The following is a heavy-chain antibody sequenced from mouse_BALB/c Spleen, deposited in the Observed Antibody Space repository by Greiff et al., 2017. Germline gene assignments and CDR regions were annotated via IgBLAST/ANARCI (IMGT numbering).Heavy chain of an antibody. CDR2: ISSGSSTI. CDR1: GFTFSSFG. J-gene: IGHJ4*01. CDR3: ARSGGNYRKAMDY. V-gene: IGHV5-17*02. Sequence: EVQLVESGGGLVQPGGSRKLSCAASGFTFSSFGMHWVRQAPEKGLEWVAYISSGSSTIYYADTVKGRFTISRDNPKNTLFLQMTSLRSEDTAMYYCARSGGNYRKAMDYWGQGTSVTVSS. D-gene: IGHD1-1*02.